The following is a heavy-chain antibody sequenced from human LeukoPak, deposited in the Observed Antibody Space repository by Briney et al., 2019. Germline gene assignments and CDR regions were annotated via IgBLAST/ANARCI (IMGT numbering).Heavy chain of an antibody. CDR1: AGSISLYNTYY. J-gene: IGHJ4*02. V-gene: IGHV4-59*08. CDR3: ARQKRTYYYDSSGYYQD. CDR2: IYYSGST. D-gene: IGHD3-22*01. Sequence: PSETLSLTCTVSAGSISLYNTYYWNWIRQSPGKGLEWIGYIYYSGSTSYNPSLKSRVTISVDTSKNQFSLKLSSVTAADTAVYYCARQKRTYYYDSSGYYQDWGQGTLVTVSS.